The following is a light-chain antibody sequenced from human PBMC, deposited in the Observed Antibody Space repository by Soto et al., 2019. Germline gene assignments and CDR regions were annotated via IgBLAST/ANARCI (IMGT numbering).Light chain of an antibody. CDR2: WAS. CDR1: QSVLYSSNNKNY. J-gene: IGKJ1*01. CDR3: QQYYSTPAWT. Sequence: DIVMTQSPDSLAVSLGERATINCKSSQSVLYSSNNKNYLAWYQQKPGQPPKLLIYWASTRESGVPDRFSGSGSGTDFTLTNSSLLAEDVAVYYCQQYYSTPAWTFGQGTKVEIK. V-gene: IGKV4-1*01.